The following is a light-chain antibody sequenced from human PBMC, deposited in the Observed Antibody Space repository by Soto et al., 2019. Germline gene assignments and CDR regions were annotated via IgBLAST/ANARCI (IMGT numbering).Light chain of an antibody. J-gene: IGKJ1*01. CDR1: QSIDTN. CDR3: QQYNNWPPWT. V-gene: IGKV3-15*01. CDR2: SAS. Sequence: ETVMTQSPATLSVSPGERATLSCSASQSIDTNLAWYQHKPGQTPRLLIYSASTRATGVPSRFSGSGSGTEFTLTISSLQSEDFAVYYWQQYNNWPPWTFGQGTKVEVK.